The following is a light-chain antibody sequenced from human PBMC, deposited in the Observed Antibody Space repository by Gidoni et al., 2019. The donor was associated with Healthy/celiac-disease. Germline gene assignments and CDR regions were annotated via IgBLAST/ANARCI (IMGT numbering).Light chain of an antibody. V-gene: IGKV3-11*01. CDR1: RSVSSY. CDR2: DAS. J-gene: IGKJ2*01. Sequence: EIVLTQSPATLSLSPGERATLSCRARRSVSSYLAWYQQKPGQAPRLLIYDASNRATGIPARFSGSGSGTDFTLTISSLEPEDFAVYYCQQRSNWPGTFGQGTKLEIK. CDR3: QQRSNWPGT.